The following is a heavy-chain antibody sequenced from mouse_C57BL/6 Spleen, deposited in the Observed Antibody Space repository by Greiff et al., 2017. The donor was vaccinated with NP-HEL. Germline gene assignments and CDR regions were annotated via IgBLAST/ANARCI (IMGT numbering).Heavy chain of an antibody. D-gene: IGHD1-1*01. CDR3: AKAAVVVPWYAMDY. J-gene: IGHJ4*01. V-gene: IGHV3-6*01. CDR1: GYSITSGYY. Sequence: VQLKESGPGLVKPSQSLSLTCSVPGYSITSGYYWNWIRQFPGNKLEWMGYISYDGSNNYNPSLKNRISITRDTSKNQFFLKLNSVTTEDTATYYCAKAAVVVPWYAMDYWGQGTSVTVSS. CDR2: ISYDGSN.